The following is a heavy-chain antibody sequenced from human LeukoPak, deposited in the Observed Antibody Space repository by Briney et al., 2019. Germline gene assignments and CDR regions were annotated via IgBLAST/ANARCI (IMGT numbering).Heavy chain of an antibody. CDR1: GYNFTSYW. V-gene: IGHV5-51*01. D-gene: IGHD1-1*01. CDR3: ARRRYQQLDLDY. CDR2: TYPGDSDT. Sequence: PGGSLEISCKGSGYNFTSYWIGWGRPVPGKGLEGMGNTYPGDSDTIYSPSFQGPVTMSADKSISTAYLQWSSLKASDTAMYYRARRRYQQLDLDYWGQGTLVTVSS. J-gene: IGHJ4*02.